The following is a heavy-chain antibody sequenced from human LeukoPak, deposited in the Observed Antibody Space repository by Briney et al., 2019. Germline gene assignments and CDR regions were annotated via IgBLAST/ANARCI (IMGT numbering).Heavy chain of an antibody. CDR1: GGSISTYY. J-gene: IGHJ4*02. CDR3: ARDAKYYYGSRTFFFFEY. Sequence: PSETLSLTCTVSGGSISTYYWSWFRQSPGKGLEWIGYVYFSGDTDYSPSLKSRISISVDTSKSQFSLKLSSVTAADTAIYYCARDAKYYYGSRTFFFFEYWGQGTLLTVSS. D-gene: IGHD3-10*01. V-gene: IGHV4-59*12. CDR2: VYFSGDT.